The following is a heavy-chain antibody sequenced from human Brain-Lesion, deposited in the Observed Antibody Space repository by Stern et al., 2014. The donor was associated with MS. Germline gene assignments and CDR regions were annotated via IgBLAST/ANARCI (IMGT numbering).Heavy chain of an antibody. D-gene: IGHD5-12*01. CDR2: IYYSGTT. CDR3: ARHDGWLPHY. Sequence: QVQLQESGPGLVKPSETLSLTCSVSGGSISRSTYYWGWIRQPPGKGLEWIGSIYYSGTTYYNPSLKSRVTIDTSTNQFFLWVASVTAADTAVYYCARHDGWLPHYWSQGTLVTVSS. V-gene: IGHV4-39*01. CDR1: GGSISRSTYY. J-gene: IGHJ4*02.